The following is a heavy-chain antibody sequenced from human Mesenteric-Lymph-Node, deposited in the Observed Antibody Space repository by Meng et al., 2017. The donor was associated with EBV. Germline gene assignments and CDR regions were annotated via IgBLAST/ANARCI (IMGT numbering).Heavy chain of an antibody. CDR3: ARDGSGDGYTFDY. J-gene: IGHJ4*02. V-gene: IGHV1-18*01. CDR2: ISPYNGNT. CDR1: GYTFTNYG. Sequence: QVQVGQFGAGVNKPGASVKVSCKASGYTFTNYGINWVRQAPGQGIEWMGGISPYNGNTYSAQKFQGRVTMTTDTSTDTAYIELRSLRSDDTAVYSCARDGSGDGYTFDYWGQGTLVTVSS. D-gene: IGHD5-24*01.